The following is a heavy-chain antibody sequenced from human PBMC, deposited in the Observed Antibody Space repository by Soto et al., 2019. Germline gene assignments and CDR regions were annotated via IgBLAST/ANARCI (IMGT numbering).Heavy chain of an antibody. J-gene: IGHJ4*02. CDR2: ISSSGSNI. CDR1: GFTFSDYY. CDR3: ARDHSYFDSSVGY. V-gene: IGHV3-11*01. Sequence: QVQLVESGGGLVKPGGSLRLSCAASGFTFSDYYMSWIRQAPGKGLEWVSYISSSGSNINYADSVKGRFTISRDNAKNSLYLQMNSLRAEDSAVYFCARDHSYFDSSVGYWGQGTLVTVSS. D-gene: IGHD3-22*01.